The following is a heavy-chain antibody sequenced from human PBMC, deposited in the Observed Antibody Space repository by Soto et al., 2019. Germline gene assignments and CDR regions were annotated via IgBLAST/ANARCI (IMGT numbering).Heavy chain of an antibody. CDR1: RFIFSSYV. J-gene: IGHJ3*01. CDR2: ITGSGDET. D-gene: IGHD1-26*01. V-gene: IGHV3-23*01. Sequence: EMHLLESGGGLVQPGGSLRLSCAASRFIFSSYVMSWIRQAPGKGLEWVSSITGSGDETYYAYSVRGRFTISRDNSNDRVYMEMNSLRAEDTAVYYCVKRGANWGAFDVWGQGTLVTVSS. CDR3: VKRGANWGAFDV.